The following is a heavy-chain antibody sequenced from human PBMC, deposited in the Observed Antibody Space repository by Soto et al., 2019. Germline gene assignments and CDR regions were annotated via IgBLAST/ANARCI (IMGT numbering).Heavy chain of an antibody. Sequence: EVQLVESGGGLVQPGGSLRLSCAASGFTFSSYWRSWVRQAPGKGLEWVANIKQDGSEKYYVDSVKGRFTISRDNAKNSLYLQMNSLRAEDTAVYYCARAGIAAVYYYYGMDVWGQGTTVTVSS. D-gene: IGHD6-13*01. V-gene: IGHV3-7*01. CDR2: IKQDGSEK. CDR1: GFTFSSYW. J-gene: IGHJ6*02. CDR3: ARAGIAAVYYYYGMDV.